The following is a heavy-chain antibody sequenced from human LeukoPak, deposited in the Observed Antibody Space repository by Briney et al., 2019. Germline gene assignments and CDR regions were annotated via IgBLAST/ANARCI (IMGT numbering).Heavy chain of an antibody. Sequence: GGSLRLSCAASGFTFSSYSMNWVRQAPGKGLDRVSSISSSSSSIYYADSMKGRFTISRDNVKNLLLLQMNSLRAEDTAIYYCARDRKGRTYGDPYWFFDLWGRGTLVSVSS. J-gene: IGHJ2*01. CDR3: ARDRKGRTYGDPYWFFDL. CDR2: ISSSSSSI. D-gene: IGHD4-17*01. CDR1: GFTFSSYS. V-gene: IGHV3-21*06.